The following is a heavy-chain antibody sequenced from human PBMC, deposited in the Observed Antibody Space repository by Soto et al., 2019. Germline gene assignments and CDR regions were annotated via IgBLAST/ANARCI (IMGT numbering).Heavy chain of an antibody. V-gene: IGHV1-69*12. CDR2: IIPIFGTA. CDR3: ARDRGMVRGGGNYYGMDV. J-gene: IGHJ6*02. D-gene: IGHD3-10*01. Sequence: QVQLVQSGAEVKKPGSSVKVSCKASGGTFSSYAISWVRQAPGQGLEWMGGIIPIFGTANYAQKFQGRVTITADESTSTAYMELSSLRSEDTAVYYCARDRGMVRGGGNYYGMDVWGQGTTVTVSS. CDR1: GGTFSSYA.